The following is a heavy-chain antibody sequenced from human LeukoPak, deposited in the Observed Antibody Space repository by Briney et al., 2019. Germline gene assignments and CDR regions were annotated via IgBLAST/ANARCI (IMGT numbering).Heavy chain of an antibody. CDR2: ISGSGGST. Sequence: GGTLRLSCAASGFTFSSYGMSWVRQAPGKGLEWVSAISGSGGSTYYADSVKGRFTISRDNSKNTLYLQMSSLRVEDTAIYYCAKDPRLCGGDCFTTIDFWGRGTMVTVSP. CDR1: GFTFSSYG. V-gene: IGHV3-23*01. J-gene: IGHJ3*01. CDR3: AKDPRLCGGDCFTTIDF. D-gene: IGHD2-21*02.